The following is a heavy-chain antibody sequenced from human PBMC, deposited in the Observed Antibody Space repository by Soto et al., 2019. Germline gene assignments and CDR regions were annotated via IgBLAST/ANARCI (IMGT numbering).Heavy chain of an antibody. CDR1: GFIFSTYS. Sequence: GGSLRLSCAASGFIFSTYSMNWVRQTPGKGLEWVSYISSDSNAIYYAGSVKGRFTISRDNAEKSLYLQMNSLRAEDTAVYYCARGLYGAGSHAFDFWGQGTMVTVS. D-gene: IGHD3-10*01. CDR2: ISSDSNAI. CDR3: ARGLYGAGSHAFDF. V-gene: IGHV3-48*01. J-gene: IGHJ3*01.